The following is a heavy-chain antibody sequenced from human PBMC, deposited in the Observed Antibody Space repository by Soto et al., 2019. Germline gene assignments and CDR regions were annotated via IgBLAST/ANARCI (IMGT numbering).Heavy chain of an antibody. D-gene: IGHD1-20*01. CDR1: EFTFDKYY. Sequence: EVQLVESGGGLVQPGGSLRLSCAASEFTFDKYYMTWVRQAPGKGPEWVANIKPDGSEQYYVDSVKGRFTISRDNANNSLYPQKNSLRAEDTAVYFCARGNWNYYYGFDVWGQGTTVTVSS. CDR3: ARGNWNYYYGFDV. V-gene: IGHV3-7*01. CDR2: IKPDGSEQ. J-gene: IGHJ6*02.